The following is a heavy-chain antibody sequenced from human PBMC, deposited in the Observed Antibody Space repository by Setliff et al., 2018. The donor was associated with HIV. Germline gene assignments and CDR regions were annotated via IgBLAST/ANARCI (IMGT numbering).Heavy chain of an antibody. CDR3: ARGPPGEPRLFQH. J-gene: IGHJ1*01. V-gene: IGHV3-9*01. CDR2: ITSNSGRI. D-gene: IGHD3-10*01. CDR1: GFTFSSCA. Sequence: GGSLRLSCAASGFTFSSCAMSWVRQAPGKGLEWVSGITSNSGRIGYADSIKGRFTISRDNAKNSLFLQMNSLRPEDTALYYCARGPPGEPRLFQHWGQGTLVTVSS.